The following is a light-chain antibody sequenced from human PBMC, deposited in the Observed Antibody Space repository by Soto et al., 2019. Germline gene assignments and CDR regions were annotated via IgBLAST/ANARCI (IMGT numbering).Light chain of an antibody. CDR3: QSYDSSLSAR. V-gene: IGLV1-40*01. CDR1: SSNIGAGYD. Sequence: SVLTQPPSVSGAPGQRVTISCTGSSSNIGAGYDVHWYQQLPGTAPKLLIDGNSNRPSGVPGRFAGSKSGTSASLAITGLQAEDEGDYYCQSYDSSLSARVGGGTKVTVL. CDR2: GNS. J-gene: IGLJ2*01.